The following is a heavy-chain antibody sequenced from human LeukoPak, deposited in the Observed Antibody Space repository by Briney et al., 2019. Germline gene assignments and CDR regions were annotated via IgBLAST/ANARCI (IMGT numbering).Heavy chain of an antibody. Sequence: GGSLRLSCAASGFTFSTYAMSWVRQAPGQGLVWVSRINSDGTSTNYADSVKGRLTISRDNTKNTLYLQMNSLTVEDTAVYYCARETWSRGGDAFDIWGRGTMVTVSS. CDR2: INSDGTST. CDR3: ARETWSRGGDAFDI. D-gene: IGHD3-10*01. CDR1: GFTFSTYA. J-gene: IGHJ3*02. V-gene: IGHV3-74*01.